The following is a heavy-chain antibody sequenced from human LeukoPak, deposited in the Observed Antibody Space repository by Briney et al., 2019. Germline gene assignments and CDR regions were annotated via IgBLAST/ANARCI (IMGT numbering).Heavy chain of an antibody. CDR1: GGSISSGGYY. D-gene: IGHD6-13*01. V-gene: IGHV4-31*03. CDR2: IYYSGST. Sequence: SETLSLTSTVSGGSISSGGYYWSWIRQHPGKGLEWIGYIYYSGSTNYNPSLKSRVTISVDTSKNQFSLKLSSVTAADTAVYYCARGLAAAGLYNWFDPWGQGTLVTVSS. CDR3: ARGLAAAGLYNWFDP. J-gene: IGHJ5*02.